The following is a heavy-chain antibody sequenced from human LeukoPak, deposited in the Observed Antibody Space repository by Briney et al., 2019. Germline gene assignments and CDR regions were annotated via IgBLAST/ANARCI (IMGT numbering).Heavy chain of an antibody. CDR3: ARQAQTGQWLVTGNIGY. Sequence: PSETLSLTCTVSGGSISSSSYYWGWIRQPPGKGLEWIGSIYYSGSTYYNPSLKSRVTISVDTSKNQFSLKLSSVTAADTAVYYCARQAQTGQWLVTGNIGYWSQGTLVTVSS. V-gene: IGHV4-39*01. J-gene: IGHJ4*02. CDR1: GGSISSSSYY. CDR2: IYYSGST. D-gene: IGHD6-19*01.